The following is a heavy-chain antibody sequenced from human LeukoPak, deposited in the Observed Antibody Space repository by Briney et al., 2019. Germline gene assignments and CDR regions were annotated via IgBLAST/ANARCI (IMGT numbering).Heavy chain of an antibody. V-gene: IGHV1-2*02. J-gene: IGHJ4*02. Sequence: ASVKVSRKASGYTFTGYYMHWVRQAPGQGLEWMGWINPNSGGTNYAQKFQGRVTMTRDTSISTAYMELSRLRSDDTAVYYCARLSMIVVVSHFDYWGQGTLVTVSS. D-gene: IGHD3-22*01. CDR3: ARLSMIVVVSHFDY. CDR1: GYTFTGYY. CDR2: INPNSGGT.